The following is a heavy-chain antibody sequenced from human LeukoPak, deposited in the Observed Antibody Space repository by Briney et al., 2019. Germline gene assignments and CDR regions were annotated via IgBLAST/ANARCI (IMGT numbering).Heavy chain of an antibody. Sequence: GGSLRLSCAASGFTFSNAWMSWVRQAPGKGREWVGRIKSKTDGGTTDYAAPVKGRFTISRDDSKKTRYLQMNSLKTEDTAVYYCTTDLLLWFGELLIGFDYWGQGTLVTVSS. CDR3: TTDLLLWFGELLIGFDY. V-gene: IGHV3-15*01. CDR1: GFTFSNAW. D-gene: IGHD3-10*01. J-gene: IGHJ4*02. CDR2: IKSKTDGGTT.